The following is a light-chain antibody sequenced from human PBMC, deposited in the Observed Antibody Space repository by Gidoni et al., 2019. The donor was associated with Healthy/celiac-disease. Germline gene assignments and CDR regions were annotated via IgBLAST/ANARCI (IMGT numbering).Light chain of an antibody. V-gene: IGKV3-11*01. CDR1: QSVSSY. J-gene: IGKJ1*01. CDR3: QQRSNWPT. Sequence: ELVLTQSPATLSLSPGERATLSCRASQSVSSYLAWYQQKPGQAHRHLIYDASSRATGIPARFSGSGSGTDFTLTISSLEPEDFAVYYCQQRSNWPTFGQGSKVEIK. CDR2: DAS.